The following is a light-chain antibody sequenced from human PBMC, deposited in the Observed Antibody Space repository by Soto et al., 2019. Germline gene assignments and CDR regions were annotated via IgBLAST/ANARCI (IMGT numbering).Light chain of an antibody. J-gene: IGKJ2*01. CDR2: GAS. CDR3: QQYASSPVST. CDR1: QSVSSSY. Sequence: EIVLTQSPGTLSLSPGERATLSCRASQSVSSSYLAWYQQKPGQAPRLLIYGASSRATGIPDRFSGSGSGTDFTLTISRLEPEDFAVYYCQQYASSPVSTFGQGTKLEIK. V-gene: IGKV3-20*01.